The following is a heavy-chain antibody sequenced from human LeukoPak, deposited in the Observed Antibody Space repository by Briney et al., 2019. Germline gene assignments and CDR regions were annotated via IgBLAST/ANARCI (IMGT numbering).Heavy chain of an antibody. CDR1: GGSISSYY. D-gene: IGHD5-24*01. CDR3: ARLSRDGYNFYYYYYGMDV. V-gene: IGHV4-59*08. Sequence: PSETLSLTCTVSGGSISSYYWSWIRQPPGKGLEWIGYIYYSGSTNYNPSLKSRVTISVDTSKNQFSLKLSSVTAADTAVYYCARLSRDGYNFYYYYYGMDVWGQGTMVTVSS. J-gene: IGHJ6*02. CDR2: IYYSGST.